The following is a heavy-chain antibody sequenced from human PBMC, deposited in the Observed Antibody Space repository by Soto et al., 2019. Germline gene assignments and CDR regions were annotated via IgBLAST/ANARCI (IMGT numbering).Heavy chain of an antibody. CDR1: GGTFSSYA. CDR3: ARPPRGGYEPQFDY. CDR2: IILIFGTA. V-gene: IGHV1-69*13. J-gene: IGHJ4*02. Sequence: SVKVSCKASGGTFSSYAISWVRQAPGQGLEWMGGIILIFGTANYAQKFQGRVTITADESTSTAYMELSSLRSEDTAVYYCARPPRGGYEPQFDYWGQGTLVTVSS. D-gene: IGHD5-12*01.